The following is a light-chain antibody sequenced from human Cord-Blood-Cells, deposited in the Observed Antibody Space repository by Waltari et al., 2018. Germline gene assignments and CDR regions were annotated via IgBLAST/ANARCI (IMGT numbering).Light chain of an antibody. J-gene: IGLJ1*01. V-gene: IGLV2-14*03. CDR1: SSDVGGYNY. Sequence: QSALTQPASVSGSPGQSITISCTGTSSDVGGYNYVSWYQQHPGKAPKLMIYDVSNRPSGVAKRFSGSKSGNTASLTISGLQAEDEAYYYCSSYTSSSTRVFGTGTKVTVL. CDR2: DVS. CDR3: SSYTSSSTRV.